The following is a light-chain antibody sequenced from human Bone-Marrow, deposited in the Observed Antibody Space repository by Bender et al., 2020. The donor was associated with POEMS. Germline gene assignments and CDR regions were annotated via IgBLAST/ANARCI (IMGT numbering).Light chain of an antibody. V-gene: IGLV1-44*01. Sequence: QSVLTQPPSASGTPGQRVTIPCSGGSSNIGAHALNWYQHLPGTAPNLRIDSSHRRPSAVPDRFSGPRSGTSASLAICGLQSEDAADYYCAVWDDRLNGWVFGGGTKLTVL. CDR3: AVWDDRLNGWV. CDR2: SSH. J-gene: IGLJ3*02. CDR1: SSNIGAHA.